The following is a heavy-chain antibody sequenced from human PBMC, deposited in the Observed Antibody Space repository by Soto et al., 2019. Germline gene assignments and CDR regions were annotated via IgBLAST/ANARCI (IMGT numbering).Heavy chain of an antibody. J-gene: IGHJ6*03. Sequence: TGGSLRLSCAASGFTFSSYSMNWVRQAPGKGLEWVSSISSSSSYIYYADSVKGRFTMSRDNAKNSLYLQMNSLRAEDTAVYYCATDCVNYGFLEWQNYSDYDMDVWGKGTTVTVSS. D-gene: IGHD3-3*01. CDR2: ISSSSSYI. V-gene: IGHV3-21*01. CDR3: ATDCVNYGFLEWQNYSDYDMDV. CDR1: GFTFSSYS.